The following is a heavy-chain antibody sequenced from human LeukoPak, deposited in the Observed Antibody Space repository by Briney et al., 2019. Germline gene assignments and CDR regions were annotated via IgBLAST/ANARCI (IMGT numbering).Heavy chain of an antibody. CDR3: ACFHYYGSGSYYNVLCWFDP. CDR1: GGSISSYY. V-gene: IGHV4-59*01. Sequence: SETLSLTCTVSGGSISSYYWSWIRQPPGKGLEGSGYIYYSGSTNYNPSLKSRGTISVETSKNQFSLKLSSVTAADTAVYYCACFHYYGSGSYYNVLCWFDPWGQGTLVTVSS. J-gene: IGHJ5*02. D-gene: IGHD3-10*01. CDR2: IYYSGST.